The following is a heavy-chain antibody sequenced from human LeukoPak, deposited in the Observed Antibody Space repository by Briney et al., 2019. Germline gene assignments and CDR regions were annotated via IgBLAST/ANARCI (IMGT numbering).Heavy chain of an antibody. CDR2: FDPEDGET. CDR3: ATDLTPRYYYDSSGYPRGHFFDP. Sequence: ASVKASCKVSGYTLTELSMHWVRQAPGKGLEWMGCFDPEDGETIYAQKFQGRVTMTEDTSTDTAYMEQSSLRSEDTAVYYCATDLTPRYYYDSSGYPRGHFFDPWGQGTLVTVS. CDR1: GYTLTELS. V-gene: IGHV1-24*01. D-gene: IGHD3-22*01. J-gene: IGHJ5*02.